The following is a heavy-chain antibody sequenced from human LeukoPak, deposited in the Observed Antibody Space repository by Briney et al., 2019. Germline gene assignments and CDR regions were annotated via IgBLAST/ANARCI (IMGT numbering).Heavy chain of an antibody. Sequence: ASVKVSCKASGYTFTSYGISWVRQAPGQGLEWMGWISAYNGNTNYAQKLQGRVTMTTDTSTSTAYMELRSLRSDDTAVYYCARDRGGYFDWPYYFDYWGQGTLVTVSS. V-gene: IGHV1-18*01. CDR3: ARDRGGYFDWPYYFDY. CDR1: GYTFTSYG. D-gene: IGHD3-9*01. J-gene: IGHJ4*02. CDR2: ISAYNGNT.